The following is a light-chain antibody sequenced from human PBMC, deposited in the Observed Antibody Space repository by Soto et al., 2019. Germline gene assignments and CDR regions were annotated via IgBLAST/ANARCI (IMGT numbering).Light chain of an antibody. V-gene: IGLV1-47*02. J-gene: IGLJ3*02. CDR2: SNN. CDR3: AAWDDSRSGPV. CDR1: SANIGSNY. Sequence: QSVLTQPPSASGTPGQRVTISCSGSSANIGSNYVHWYQHLPGTAPKHLIYSNNQQPSGVPDRCSGSKSGTTVAPAIICLRSEDEADYYCAAWDDSRSGPVFGGGTKLTVL.